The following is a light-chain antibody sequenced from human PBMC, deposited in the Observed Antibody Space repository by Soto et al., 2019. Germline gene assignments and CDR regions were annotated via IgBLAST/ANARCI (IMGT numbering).Light chain of an antibody. Sequence: EIVLTQSPGTLSLSPGERATLSCRASQSVSANYLAWYQQKPGQAPRLLIYVASSRATGIPDRFSGSGSGTDFTLTISRLEPEDFPVYYCQQYGSSPHTFGGGTKVEIK. CDR2: VAS. CDR1: QSVSANY. J-gene: IGKJ4*01. V-gene: IGKV3-20*01. CDR3: QQYGSSPHT.